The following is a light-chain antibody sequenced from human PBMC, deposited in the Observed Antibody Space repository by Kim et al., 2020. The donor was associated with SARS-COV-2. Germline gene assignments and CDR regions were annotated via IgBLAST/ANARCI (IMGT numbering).Light chain of an antibody. CDR2: TAS. J-gene: IGKJ1*01. V-gene: IGKV1-5*03. CDR1: QSVSAW. CDR3: LQYNAYSPWT. Sequence: DIQMTQSPSTLSASVGDRVTITCRASQSVSAWLAWYQQQPGKAPYLLIYTASSLESGVPSRFSASGSGTEFTLTISSLQPDDFATYYCLQYNAYSPWTFGQGTKLEI.